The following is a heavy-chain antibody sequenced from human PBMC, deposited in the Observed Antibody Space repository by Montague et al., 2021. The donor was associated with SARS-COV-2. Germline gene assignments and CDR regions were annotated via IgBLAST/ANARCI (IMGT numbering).Heavy chain of an antibody. CDR1: GGSISSYY. J-gene: IGHJ4*02. D-gene: IGHD6-19*01. CDR2: IYYSGST. CDR3: ARRLEGYSSGWYWDY. Sequence: SETLSLTCTVSGGSISSYYWSWIRQPPGKGLEWIGYIYYSGSTNYNPSLESRVTISVDTSKNQFSLKLSSMTAADTAVYYCARRLEGYSSGWYWDYWGQGTLVTVSS. V-gene: IGHV4-59*08.